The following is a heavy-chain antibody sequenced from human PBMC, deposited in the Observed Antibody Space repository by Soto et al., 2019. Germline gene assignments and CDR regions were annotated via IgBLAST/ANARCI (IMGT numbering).Heavy chain of an antibody. CDR1: GYTFTAYY. D-gene: IGHD3-9*01. V-gene: IGHV1-2*02. CDR3: ARNLKKTGYDNVFFYYGMDV. CDR2: INPDSGGT. J-gene: IGHJ6*02. Sequence: QVQLVQSGAEVKKPGASVMVSCKASGYTFTAYYIYWVRQAPGQGLEWMGWINPDSGGTNYAQKFKGRVTMTRDTSISTAYMELSRLRSDDTAVFYCARNLKKTGYDNVFFYYGMDVWGQGTTVTVS.